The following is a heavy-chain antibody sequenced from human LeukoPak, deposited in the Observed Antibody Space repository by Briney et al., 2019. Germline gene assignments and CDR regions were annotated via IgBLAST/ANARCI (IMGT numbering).Heavy chain of an antibody. Sequence: SETLSLTCTVSGGSISSYYWSWIRQPPGKGLEWIGYMFYTGSPNYNPSLKSRVTISVDTSKNQFSLKLSSVTAADTAVYYCARNMVAQYYYDSSGYFYYFDYWGQGTLVTVSS. V-gene: IGHV4-59*12. D-gene: IGHD3-22*01. CDR2: MFYTGSP. CDR1: GGSISSYY. J-gene: IGHJ4*02. CDR3: ARNMVAQYYYDSSGYFYYFDY.